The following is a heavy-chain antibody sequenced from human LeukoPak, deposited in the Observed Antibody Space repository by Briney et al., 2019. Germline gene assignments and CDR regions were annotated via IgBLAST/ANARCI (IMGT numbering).Heavy chain of an antibody. V-gene: IGHV3-11*04. J-gene: IGHJ1*01. Sequence: GGSLRLSCAASGFTFSDYYMSWIRQAPGKGLEWVSYIGSTIYYADSVKGRFTISRDNAKNSLYLQMNSLRAEDTAVYYCAIVEDYDSSGYYPGQHWGQGTLVTVSS. CDR1: GFTFSDYY. CDR3: AIVEDYDSSGYYPGQH. D-gene: IGHD3-22*01. CDR2: IGSTI.